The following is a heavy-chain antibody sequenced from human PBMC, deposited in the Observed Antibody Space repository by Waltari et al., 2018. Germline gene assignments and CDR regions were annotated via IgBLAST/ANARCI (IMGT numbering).Heavy chain of an antibody. D-gene: IGHD3-3*01. CDR1: GFSFADRA. CDR2: INWNSGNI. CDR3: TSDAFGNSIGGVFDY. J-gene: IGHJ4*02. Sequence: EVQLVESGGGLVQPGRSLRLSCVGSGFSFADRAMHWVRQVPGKGQEWVAGINWNSGNIGYADSVKGRFTISRDNAKNSLYLQINSVRTEDTALYYCTSDAFGNSIGGVFDYWGQGTLVTVSA. V-gene: IGHV3-9*01.